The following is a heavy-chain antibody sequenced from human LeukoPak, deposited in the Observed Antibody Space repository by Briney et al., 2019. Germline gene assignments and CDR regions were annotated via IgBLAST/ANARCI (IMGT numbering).Heavy chain of an antibody. CDR1: GYTLTELS. CDR3: ATWSIFQDYWYFDL. CDR2: FDPEDGET. J-gene: IGHJ2*01. V-gene: IGHV1-24*01. D-gene: IGHD3-9*01. Sequence: ASVKDSCKVSGYTLTELSMHWVRQAPGKGLEWMGGFDPEDGETIYAQKFQGRVTMTEDTSTDTAYMELRSLRSEDTAVYYCATWSIFQDYWYFDLWGRGTLVTVSS.